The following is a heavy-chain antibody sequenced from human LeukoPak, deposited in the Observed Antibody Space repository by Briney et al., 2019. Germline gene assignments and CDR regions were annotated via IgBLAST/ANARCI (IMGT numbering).Heavy chain of an antibody. D-gene: IGHD1-26*01. V-gene: IGHV1-46*01. CDR1: GYTFTSYY. CDR3: ARVPVGYSGSFLGWFDP. J-gene: IGHJ5*02. CDR2: INPSGGST. Sequence: GASVKVSCKASGYTFTSYYMHWVRQAPGQGLEWMGIINPSGGSTSYAQKFQGRVTMTRDTSTSTAYMELSSLRSEDTAVYYCARVPVGYSGSFLGWFDPWGQGTLVTVSS.